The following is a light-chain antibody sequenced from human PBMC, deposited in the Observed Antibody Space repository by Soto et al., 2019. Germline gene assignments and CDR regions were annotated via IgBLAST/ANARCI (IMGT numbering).Light chain of an antibody. V-gene: IGKV3-11*01. CDR3: QQRSNWPRIT. J-gene: IGKJ5*01. CDR1: QSVDSN. CDR2: GAS. Sequence: EIVMTQSPSTLSVSPGDGATLSCRASQSVDSNLAWYQQKPGQTPRLLIYGASTRATGIPARFSGSGSGTDFTLTISSLEPEDFAVYYCQQRSNWPRITFGQGTRLEIK.